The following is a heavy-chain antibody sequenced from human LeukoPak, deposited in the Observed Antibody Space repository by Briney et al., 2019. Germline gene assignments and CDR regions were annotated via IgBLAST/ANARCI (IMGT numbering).Heavy chain of an antibody. Sequence: PSETLSLTCTVSGGSVNNYYWTWIRQPPGTGLEWIGYVYNSGNTNYNPSLRSRVTISMDASKNQFSLKLNSVTAADTAVYFCARRNVLAEGEAFDFWGQGTLVTVSS. CDR3: ARRNVLAEGEAFDF. V-gene: IGHV4-59*08. J-gene: IGHJ3*01. CDR1: GGSVNNYY. CDR2: VYNSGNT. D-gene: IGHD3-16*01.